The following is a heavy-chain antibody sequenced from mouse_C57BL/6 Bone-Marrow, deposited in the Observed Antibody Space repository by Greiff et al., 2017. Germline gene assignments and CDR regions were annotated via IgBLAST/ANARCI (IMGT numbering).Heavy chain of an antibody. J-gene: IGHJ2*01. CDR2: ISSGGSYT. V-gene: IGHV5-6*01. Sequence: EVQLKESGGDLVKPGGSLKLSCAASGFTFSSYGMSWVRQTPDKRLEWVATISSGGSYTYYPDSVKGRFTIARDNAKNTLYLQMSSLKSEDTAMYYCARHPLLPCYFDYWGQGTTLTVSS. CDR3: ARHPLLPCYFDY. D-gene: IGHD1-1*01. CDR1: GFTFSSYG.